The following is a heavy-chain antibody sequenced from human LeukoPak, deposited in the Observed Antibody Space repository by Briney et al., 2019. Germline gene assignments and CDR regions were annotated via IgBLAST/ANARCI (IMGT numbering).Heavy chain of an antibody. CDR3: AREGLIKSYYYYGMDV. D-gene: IGHD6-19*01. CDR1: GFTVSSNY. Sequence: GGSLRLSCAASGFTVSSNYVSWVRQAPGKGLEWVSVIYSGGSTYYADSVKGRFTISRDNSKNTLYLQTNSLRAEDTAVYYCAREGLIKSYYYYGMDVWGQGTTVTASS. CDR2: IYSGGST. V-gene: IGHV3-66*01. J-gene: IGHJ6*02.